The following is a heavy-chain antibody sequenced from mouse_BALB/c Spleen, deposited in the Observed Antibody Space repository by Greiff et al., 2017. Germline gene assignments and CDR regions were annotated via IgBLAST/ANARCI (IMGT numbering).Heavy chain of an antibody. Sequence: EVKLMESGPGLVKPSQSLSLTCSVTGYSITSGYYWNWIRQFPGNKLEWMGYISYDGSNNYNPSLKNRISITRDTSKNQFFLKLNSVTTEDTATYYCARGEWLSPFAYWGQGTLVTVSA. V-gene: IGHV3-6*02. CDR3: ARGEWLSPFAY. CDR2: ISYDGSN. D-gene: IGHD2-2*01. CDR1: GYSITSGYY. J-gene: IGHJ3*01.